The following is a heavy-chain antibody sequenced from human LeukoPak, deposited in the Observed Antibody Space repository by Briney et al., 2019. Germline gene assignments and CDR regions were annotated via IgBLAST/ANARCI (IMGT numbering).Heavy chain of an antibody. CDR3: ARVIAAAGIARFDL. J-gene: IGHJ2*01. D-gene: IGHD6-13*01. V-gene: IGHV1-2*02. CDR2: INPNSGGT. Sequence: GASVKVSCKASGYTFTGYYMHWVRQAPGQGLEWMGWINPNSGGTNYAQKFQGRVTMTRDTSISTAYMELSRLRSDDTAVYYCARVIAAAGIARFDLWGRGTLVTVSS. CDR1: GYTFTGYY.